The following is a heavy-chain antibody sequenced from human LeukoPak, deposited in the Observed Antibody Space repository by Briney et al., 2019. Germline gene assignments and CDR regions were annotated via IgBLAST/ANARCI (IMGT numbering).Heavy chain of an antibody. CDR3: ASLNNWDDAFDI. D-gene: IGHD1-20*01. CDR2: INHSGST. Sequence: SETLSLTCTVSGGSIRSSYYYWGWIRQPPGKGLEWIGEINHSGSTNYNPSLKSRVTISVDTSKNQFSLKLSSVTAADTAVYYCASLNNWDDAFDIWGQGTMVTVSS. CDR1: GGSIRSSYYY. J-gene: IGHJ3*02. V-gene: IGHV4-39*07.